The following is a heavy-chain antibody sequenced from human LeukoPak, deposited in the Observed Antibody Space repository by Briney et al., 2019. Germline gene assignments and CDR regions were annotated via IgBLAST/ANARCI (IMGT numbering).Heavy chain of an antibody. J-gene: IGHJ4*02. V-gene: IGHV3-20*04. CDR3: ARGGHYDSVWGRYRQKDGFDY. CDR1: GFTFDDYG. CDR2: INWNGGRT. D-gene: IGHD3-16*02. Sequence: GGSLRLSCAASGFTFDDYGMSWVRQVPGKGLEWVSGINWNGGRTGYADSVKGRFTISRDNAKNSLYLQMNSLRAEDTAVYYCARGGHYDSVWGRYRQKDGFDYWGQGTLVTVSS.